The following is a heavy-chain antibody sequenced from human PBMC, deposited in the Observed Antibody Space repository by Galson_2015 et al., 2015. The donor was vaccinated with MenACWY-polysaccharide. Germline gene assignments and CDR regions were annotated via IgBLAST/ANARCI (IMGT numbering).Heavy chain of an antibody. J-gene: IGHJ3*01. V-gene: IGHV4-4*02. CDR2: IYHSGST. D-gene: IGHD7-27*01. CDR3: ACISGAYPRVALDV. Sequence: ETLSLTCAVSGGSISSYNWWSWVRQPPGKGLEWIGEIYHSGSTNYNPSLKSRVTISIDKSNNQFSLRLSSVTAADTAVYYCACISGAYPRVALDVWGQGTLVTVSS. CDR1: GGSISSYNW.